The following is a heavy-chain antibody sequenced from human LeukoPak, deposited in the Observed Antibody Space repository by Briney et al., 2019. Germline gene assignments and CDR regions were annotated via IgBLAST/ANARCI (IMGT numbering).Heavy chain of an antibody. V-gene: IGHV2-5*02. CDR3: AHKTKGVFFGY. CDR2: IYWDDNK. Sequence: ESGPPLVKPTQTLTLTCTFSGFSLSTSGVGVGWIRQPPGKALEWLALIYWDDNKYYNPFLKSRLTITKDTPKNQVVLTMTNMDPVDTATYYCAHKTKGVFFGYWGQGTLVTVSS. J-gene: IGHJ4*02. CDR1: GFSLSTSGVG. D-gene: IGHD3-16*01.